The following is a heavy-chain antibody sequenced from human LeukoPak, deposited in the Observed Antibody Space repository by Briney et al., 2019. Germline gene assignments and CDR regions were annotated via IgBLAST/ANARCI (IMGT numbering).Heavy chain of an antibody. Sequence: GGSLRLSCAGSGFAFSGYGMNWVRQAPGKGLEWVAFIRYDGSGKHYADSVKGRFTISRDNSKNTLYLQMNSLRAEDTAVYYCAKDRPPSGIRGYYCDYWGQGTLVTVSS. J-gene: IGHJ4*02. V-gene: IGHV3-30*02. D-gene: IGHD1-26*01. CDR3: AKDRPPSGIRGYYCDY. CDR2: IRYDGSGK. CDR1: GFAFSGYG.